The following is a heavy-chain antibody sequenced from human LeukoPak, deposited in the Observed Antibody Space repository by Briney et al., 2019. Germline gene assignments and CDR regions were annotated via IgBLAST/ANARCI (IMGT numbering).Heavy chain of an antibody. CDR2: IYYSGST. V-gene: IGHV4-59*01. D-gene: IGHD6-19*01. CDR3: ARSSREQWLIDY. J-gene: IGHJ4*02. CDR1: GGSISSYY. Sequence: PSETLSLTCTVSGGSISSYYWSWIRQPPGKGLEWIGYIYYSGSTNYNPSLKSRVTISVDTSKNQFSLKLSSVTAADTAVYYCARSSREQWLIDYWGQGTLVTVSS.